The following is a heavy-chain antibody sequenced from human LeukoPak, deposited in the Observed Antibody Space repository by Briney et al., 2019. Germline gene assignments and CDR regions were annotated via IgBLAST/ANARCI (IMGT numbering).Heavy chain of an antibody. Sequence: GGSLRLSCAASGFTFSSYAMSWVREAPGKGLEWVSAISGSGGSTYYADSVKGRFTISRDNSKNTLYVEMNTLRAEDTAVYYCAKWGDYDILTGYYVSDFWGQGTLVTVSS. CDR3: AKWGDYDILTGYYVSDF. D-gene: IGHD3-9*01. CDR2: ISGSGGST. CDR1: GFTFSSYA. V-gene: IGHV3-23*01. J-gene: IGHJ4*02.